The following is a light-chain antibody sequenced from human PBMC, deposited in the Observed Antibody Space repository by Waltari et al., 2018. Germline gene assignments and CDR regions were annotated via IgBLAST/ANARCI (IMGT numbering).Light chain of an antibody. CDR3: QSYDTINPK. Sequence: NFMLTQPHSVSESPGKTVTISCIRSSGSISSNYVHWYHQRPVSAPTTLIYEDSERPFGVPVLFSGSSDRSSTSASLTISWLKTEDECDYYCQSYDTINPKFGGGTKLTVL. CDR2: EDS. J-gene: IGLJ3*02. V-gene: IGLV6-57*03. CDR1: SGSISSNY.